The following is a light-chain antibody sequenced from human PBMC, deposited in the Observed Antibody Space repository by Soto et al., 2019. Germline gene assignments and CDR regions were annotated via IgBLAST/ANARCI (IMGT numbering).Light chain of an antibody. J-gene: IGKJ1*01. CDR3: QQYYGTPWT. Sequence: DILMTQSPDSLAVSLGERATVNCKSSQNVLYNSNNKNYLAWYQQKPGQPPRLLIYWASTRESGVPDRFSGSGSGTDFTLTISSLQAEDVAVYFCQQYYGTPWTFGQGTKVDIK. CDR2: WAS. V-gene: IGKV4-1*01. CDR1: QNVLYNSNNKNY.